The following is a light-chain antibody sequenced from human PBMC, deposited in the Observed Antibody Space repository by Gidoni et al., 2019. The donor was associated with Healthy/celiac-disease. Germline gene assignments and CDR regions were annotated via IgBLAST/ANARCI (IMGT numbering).Light chain of an antibody. V-gene: IGKV1-33*01. CDR1: QDISNY. J-gene: IGKJ4*01. CDR2: DAA. Sequence: IQMTQSPSSLSASGGDRVTITCQASQDISNYLNWYQQKPGKDPKLLIYDAANLETGVPSRFSGSGSGTDFTVTISSLQPEDIATYYCQQYDNLLLTFGGGTKVEIK. CDR3: QQYDNLLLT.